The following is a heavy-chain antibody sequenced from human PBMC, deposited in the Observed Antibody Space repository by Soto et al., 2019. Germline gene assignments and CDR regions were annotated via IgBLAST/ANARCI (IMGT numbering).Heavy chain of an antibody. J-gene: IGHJ5*02. D-gene: IGHD3-3*01. V-gene: IGHV4-59*01. Sequence: QVQLQESGPGLVKPSETLSLTCTVSGGSISSYYWSWIRQPPGKGLEWIGYIYYSGSTNYNPSLKSRVTISVDTSKNQFSLKLSSVTAADTAVYYCAGEFWSGYPIRWFDPWGQGTLVTVSS. CDR3: AGEFWSGYPIRWFDP. CDR2: IYYSGST. CDR1: GGSISSYY.